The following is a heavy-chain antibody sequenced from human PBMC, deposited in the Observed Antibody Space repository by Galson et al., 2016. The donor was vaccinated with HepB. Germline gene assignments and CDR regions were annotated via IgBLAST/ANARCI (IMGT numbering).Heavy chain of an antibody. Sequence: SLRLSCAASTFTFSSFAMSWVRQAPGKGLEWVSSIGHSGGYIYYADSVKGRFTISRDNSNNTLYLQMNSLRAEDTAVYYCARHPDYYDNSGYLDNWGQGTLVTVSS. CDR2: IGHSGGYI. CDR1: TFTFSSFA. J-gene: IGHJ4*02. D-gene: IGHD3-22*01. CDR3: ARHPDYYDNSGYLDN. V-gene: IGHV3-23*01.